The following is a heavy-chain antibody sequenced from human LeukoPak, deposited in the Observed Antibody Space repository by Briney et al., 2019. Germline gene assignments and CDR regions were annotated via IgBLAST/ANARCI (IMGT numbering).Heavy chain of an antibody. Sequence: ASVKVSCKASGYTFTGYYMHWVRQAPGQGLEWMGWINPNSGGTNYAQKFQGRVTMTRDTSISTAYMELSRLRSDDTAVYYCARERAVGCLRGYYFDYWGQGTLVTVSS. CDR2: INPNSGGT. D-gene: IGHD4-17*01. CDR1: GYTFTGYY. V-gene: IGHV1-2*02. J-gene: IGHJ4*02. CDR3: ARERAVGCLRGYYFDY.